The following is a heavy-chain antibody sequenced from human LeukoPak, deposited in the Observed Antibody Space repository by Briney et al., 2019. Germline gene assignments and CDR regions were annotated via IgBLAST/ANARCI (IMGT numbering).Heavy chain of an antibody. Sequence: SETLSLTCAVYGGSFSGYYWSWIRQPPGKGLEWIGEINHSGSTNYNPSLKSRVTISVDTSKNQFSLKLSSVTAADTAVYYCAGLYLGVGIFPSPPASDAFDIWGQGTMVTVSS. D-gene: IGHD3-3*01. V-gene: IGHV4-34*01. CDR3: AGLYLGVGIFPSPPASDAFDI. J-gene: IGHJ3*02. CDR1: GGSFSGYY. CDR2: INHSGST.